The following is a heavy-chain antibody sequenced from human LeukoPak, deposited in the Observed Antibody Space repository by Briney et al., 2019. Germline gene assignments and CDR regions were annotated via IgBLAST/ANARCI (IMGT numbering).Heavy chain of an antibody. J-gene: IGHJ4*02. CDR2: ISDDGKKA. CDR3: AAGFRVTGTTYHY. V-gene: IGHV3-74*01. CDR1: GFTFTSHW. D-gene: IGHD1-20*01. Sequence: GGSLRLSCAESGFTFTSHWMHWVRQAPGKGLVWVSHISDDGKKANYADSVKGRFTISRDAAKNTLHLQMDSLRVEDTAVYYCAAGFRVTGTTYHYWGQGTMVTVSS.